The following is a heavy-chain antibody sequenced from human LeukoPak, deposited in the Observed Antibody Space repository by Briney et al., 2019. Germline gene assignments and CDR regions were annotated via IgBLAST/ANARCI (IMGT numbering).Heavy chain of an antibody. Sequence: SETLSLTCAVYGGSFSGYYYNWIRQPPGKGLEWIGEIKHSGSTNYNPSLKSRVTISVDTSKNQFSLKLNSVTAADTAVYYCARHGTISSESYFDYWGQGALVTVSS. J-gene: IGHJ4*02. CDR3: ARHGTISSESYFDY. CDR2: IKHSGST. D-gene: IGHD1-14*01. V-gene: IGHV4-34*01. CDR1: GGSFSGYY.